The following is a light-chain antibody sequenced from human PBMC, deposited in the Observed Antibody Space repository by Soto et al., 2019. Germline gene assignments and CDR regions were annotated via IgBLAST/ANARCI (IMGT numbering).Light chain of an antibody. CDR3: SSYAGSNNWV. CDR1: SSDVGGYNY. Sequence: QSVLTQPPSASGSPGQSVTISSTGTSSDVGGYNYVSWYQQHPGKAPKLIIYEVSKRPSGVPDRFSGSKSGNTASLTVSGLQAEDEADYYSSSYAGSNNWVFGGGTKLTVL. CDR2: EVS. V-gene: IGLV2-8*01. J-gene: IGLJ3*02.